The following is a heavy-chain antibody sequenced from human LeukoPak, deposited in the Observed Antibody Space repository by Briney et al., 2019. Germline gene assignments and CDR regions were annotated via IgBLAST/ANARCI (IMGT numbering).Heavy chain of an antibody. J-gene: IGHJ5*02. CDR1: GGSISSGDYY. CDR3: ARGITMVRGARYNWFDP. D-gene: IGHD3-10*01. CDR2: IYYSGST. Sequence: SETLSLTCTVSGGSISSGDYYLSWIRQPPGKGLEWIGYIYYSGSTYYNPSLKSRVTISVDTSKNQSSLNLSSVTAADTAVYYCARGITMVRGARYNWFDPWGQGTLVTVSS. V-gene: IGHV4-30-4*08.